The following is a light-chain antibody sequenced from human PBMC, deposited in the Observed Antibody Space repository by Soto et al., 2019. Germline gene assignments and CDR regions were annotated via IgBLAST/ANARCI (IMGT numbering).Light chain of an antibody. CDR1: QGICSR. V-gene: IGKV1-12*01. CDR3: QQANNFPWT. CDR2: AAS. Sequence: DIQMTQSPSSVSASVGDRVTITCRASQGICSRVAWYHQKPGTPPKLPIYAASTLQSGVPSRFSGSGSGTDFTLTISSLQPEDFATYYCQQANNFPWTFGQGTKVAIK. J-gene: IGKJ1*01.